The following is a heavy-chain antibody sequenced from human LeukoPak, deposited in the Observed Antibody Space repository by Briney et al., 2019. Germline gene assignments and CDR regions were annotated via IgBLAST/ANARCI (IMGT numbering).Heavy chain of an antibody. CDR2: IDTRGDST. CDR1: GYTFGSYS. Sequence: ATVKVSCTASGYTFGSYSMHWVRHALGQGLEWMGIIDTRGDSTANARKFQGRVTVTMDTSTSTVYMELSSLTSEDTAVYYCARDNFWSFDYWGQGALVTVHS. D-gene: IGHD1-20*01. CDR3: ARDNFWSFDY. J-gene: IGHJ4*02. V-gene: IGHV1-46*01.